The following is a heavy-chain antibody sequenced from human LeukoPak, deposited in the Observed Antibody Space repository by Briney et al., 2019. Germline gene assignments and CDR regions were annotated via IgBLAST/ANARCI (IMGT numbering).Heavy chain of an antibody. V-gene: IGHV3-66*01. CDR3: AREIYDSYDY. D-gene: IGHD3-10*01. Sequence: GGSLRLSCAASGFTISGFYMTWVRQAPGKGLEWVSVINSGGGTYYADSVRGRFTISRDNSKNTPSLQMNSLRAEDTAVYYCAREIYDSYDYWGQGTLVTVSS. J-gene: IGHJ4*02. CDR2: INSGGGT. CDR1: GFTISGFY.